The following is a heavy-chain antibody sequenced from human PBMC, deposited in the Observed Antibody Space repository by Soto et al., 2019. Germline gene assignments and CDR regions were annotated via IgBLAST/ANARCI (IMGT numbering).Heavy chain of an antibody. D-gene: IGHD2-15*01. V-gene: IGHV1-3*01. CDR3: ARGVAFLDY. Sequence: QVQLVQSGADVEKPGASVKGSCKASGYSFSSYAIHWVRQAPGQGLEWMGWIHAGNGNTKYSQNFQGRVTISRDTSATTAYMELNSLRSEDTAVYYCARGVAFLDYWGQGTLVTVSS. J-gene: IGHJ4*02. CDR1: GYSFSSYA. CDR2: IHAGNGNT.